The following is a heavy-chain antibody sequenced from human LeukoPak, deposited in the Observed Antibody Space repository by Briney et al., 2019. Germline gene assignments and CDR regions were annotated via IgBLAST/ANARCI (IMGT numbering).Heavy chain of an antibody. Sequence: SETLSLTCTLSGGSITTTTYYWGWIRQPPGKGLEWIGSIYYSGSTYYNPSLKSRITISVDTSKNQFSLKLSSVTAADTAVYYCARHPGYGIFDYWGQGTLVTVSS. D-gene: IGHD5-12*01. V-gene: IGHV4-39*01. CDR1: GGSITTTTYY. CDR3: ARHPGYGIFDY. J-gene: IGHJ4*02. CDR2: IYYSGST.